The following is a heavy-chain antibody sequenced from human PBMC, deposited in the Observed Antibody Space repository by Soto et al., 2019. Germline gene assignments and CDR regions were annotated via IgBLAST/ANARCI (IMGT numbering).Heavy chain of an antibody. D-gene: IGHD6-19*01. CDR2: IYYSGST. J-gene: IGHJ1*01. CDR1: GGSISSYY. Sequence: QVQLQESGPGLVKPSETLSLTCTVSGGSISSYYWSWIRQPPGKGLEWIGYIYYSGSTNYHPSHKSRVTISVDTAKNHFSLKLSSVTAADTAVYYCARDNGWYVQHWGQGTLVTVSS. CDR3: ARDNGWYVQH. V-gene: IGHV4-59*01.